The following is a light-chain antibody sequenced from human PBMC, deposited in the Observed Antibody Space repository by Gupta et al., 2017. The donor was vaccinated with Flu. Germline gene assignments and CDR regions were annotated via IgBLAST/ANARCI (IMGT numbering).Light chain of an antibody. CDR1: QDISKY. V-gene: IGKV1-33*01. Sequence: GDRVTITCQASQDISKYLNWYQQKPGKAPKLLIYDASNLETGVPSSFSGSGSGTDFTFTISSLHPEDIATYYCQQYDTLPITFGQGTRLEIK. J-gene: IGKJ5*01. CDR2: DAS. CDR3: QQYDTLPIT.